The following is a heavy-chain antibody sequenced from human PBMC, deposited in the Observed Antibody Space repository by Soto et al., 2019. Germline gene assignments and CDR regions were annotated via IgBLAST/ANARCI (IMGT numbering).Heavy chain of an antibody. D-gene: IGHD3-16*02. J-gene: IGHJ4*02. CDR3: SRGFSYRWVY. CDR1: GGSINSDYW. Sequence: QVQLQESGPGLVKPSGTLSLTCGVSGGSINSDYWWSWVRQAPGKALEWIGEVHRSGATNYIQSLKTRITMSVDKSGNQVSLDLTSVTAADTAVYFCSRGFSYRWVYWGQGILVIVSS. CDR2: VHRSGAT. V-gene: IGHV4-4*02.